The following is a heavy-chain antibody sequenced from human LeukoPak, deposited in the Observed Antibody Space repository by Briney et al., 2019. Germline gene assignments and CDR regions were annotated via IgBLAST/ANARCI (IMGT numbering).Heavy chain of an antibody. V-gene: IGHV3-23*01. J-gene: IGHJ4*02. CDR2: ISTSGESA. CDR3: AKDYSGYDLSAGY. Sequence: QAGGSLRLSCPVSGFTFSSYAMSWVRQAPGRGLEWVSVISTSGESAYYADSVKGRFTVSRDNSKNTLYLQMNSLRAEDTAVYYCAKDYSGYDLSAGYWGQGTLVTVSS. D-gene: IGHD5-12*01. CDR1: GFTFSSYA.